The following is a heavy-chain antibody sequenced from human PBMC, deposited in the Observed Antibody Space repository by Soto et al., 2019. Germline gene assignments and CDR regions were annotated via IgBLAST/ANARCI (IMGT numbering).Heavy chain of an antibody. CDR1: GYTFSGYY. CDR2: INPNTGGT. D-gene: IGHD1-26*01. Sequence: ASVKVSCKASGYTFSGYYIHWVRQAPGQGLEWMGWINPNTGGTKYAQKFQGRVTITADESTSTAYMELSSLRSEDTAVYYCATDLWDFPTRRPYHIWGQGTMVTVSS. J-gene: IGHJ3*02. V-gene: IGHV1-2*02. CDR3: ATDLWDFPTRRPYHI.